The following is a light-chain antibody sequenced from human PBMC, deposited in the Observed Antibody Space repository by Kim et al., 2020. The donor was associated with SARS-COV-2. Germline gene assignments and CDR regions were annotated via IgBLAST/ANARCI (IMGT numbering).Light chain of an antibody. J-gene: IGKJ1*01. CDR2: GVS. CDR3: QQSIKTPT. Sequence: DIQMTQSPSSLSASVGDRVTLTCRAGQNIYKYLNWYQQKPGKPPKLLIYGVSTLESGVPSRFSGRGFVTDFTLTISTLQPEDFGTYYCQQSIKTPTCGQGTKGEIK. V-gene: IGKV1-39*01. CDR1: QNIYKY.